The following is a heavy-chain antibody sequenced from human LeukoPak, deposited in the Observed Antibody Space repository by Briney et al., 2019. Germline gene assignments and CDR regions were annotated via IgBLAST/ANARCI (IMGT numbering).Heavy chain of an antibody. Sequence: SETLSLTCAVYGGSFSGYYWSWIRQPPGKGLEWIGEINHSGSTNYNPSLKSRVTISVDTSKNQFSLKLSSVTAADTAVYYCARGFRLDSWGQGTLVTDSS. CDR1: GGSFSGYY. V-gene: IGHV4-34*01. CDR2: INHSGST. CDR3: ARGFRLDS. J-gene: IGHJ4*02. D-gene: IGHD2-21*01.